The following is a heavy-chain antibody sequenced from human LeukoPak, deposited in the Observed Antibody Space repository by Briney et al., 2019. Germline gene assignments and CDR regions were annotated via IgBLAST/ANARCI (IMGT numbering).Heavy chain of an antibody. D-gene: IGHD1-26*01. CDR2: ISSSSSYI. V-gene: IGHV3-21*01. Sequence: PGGSLRLSCVASGFTFSSYAMSWVRQPPGKGLEWVSSISSSSSYIYYADSVKGRFTISRDNAKNSLYLQMNSLRAEDTAVYYCARDRFVNGGSYYFDYWGQGTLVTVSS. CDR1: GFTFSSYA. J-gene: IGHJ4*02. CDR3: ARDRFVNGGSYYFDY.